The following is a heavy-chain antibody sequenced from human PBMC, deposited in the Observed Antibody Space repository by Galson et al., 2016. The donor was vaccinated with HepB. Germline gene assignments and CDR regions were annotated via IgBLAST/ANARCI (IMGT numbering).Heavy chain of an antibody. Sequence: SLRLSCAGSGFTFSSFGLHWVRQAPGKGLDWVAVISHNGDYKYSADSVKGRFTISRDNSKTTVYLQMNSLRAEDTAVYYCAKSKYYYDSSGYYYFDYWGQGTLVTVSS. CDR2: ISHNGDYK. CDR3: AKSKYYYDSSGYYYFDY. J-gene: IGHJ4*02. CDR1: GFTFSSFG. V-gene: IGHV3-30*18. D-gene: IGHD3-22*01.